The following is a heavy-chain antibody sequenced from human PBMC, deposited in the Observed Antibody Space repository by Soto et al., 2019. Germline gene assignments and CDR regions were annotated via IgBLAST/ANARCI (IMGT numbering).Heavy chain of an antibody. D-gene: IGHD5-12*01. CDR1: GGTFSSYA. V-gene: IGHV1-69*06. Sequence: QVQLVQSGAEVKKPGSSVKVSCKASGGTFSSYAISWVRQAPGQGLEWMGGIIPIFGTANYAQKFQGRVTITADKSTSKDYMELSSLRSEDTAVYYCARGGYSGYGRVYYFDYWGQGTLVTVSS. CDR3: ARGGYSGYGRVYYFDY. J-gene: IGHJ4*02. CDR2: IIPIFGTA.